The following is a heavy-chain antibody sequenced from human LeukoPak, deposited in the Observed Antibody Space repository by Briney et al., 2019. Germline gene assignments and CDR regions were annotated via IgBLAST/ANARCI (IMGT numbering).Heavy chain of an antibody. Sequence: GSLRLSCSASGFTFSNYWMSWVRQAPGKGLERVANIKQDESEKYYVDSVKGRFTISRDNAKSSLYLQMNSLRAEDTAVYYCARALDSRSSRYQAFEEWGQGTLVTASS. J-gene: IGHJ4*02. CDR1: GFTFSNYW. V-gene: IGHV3-7*01. CDR3: ARALDSRSSRYQAFEE. D-gene: IGHD2-2*01. CDR2: IKQDESEK.